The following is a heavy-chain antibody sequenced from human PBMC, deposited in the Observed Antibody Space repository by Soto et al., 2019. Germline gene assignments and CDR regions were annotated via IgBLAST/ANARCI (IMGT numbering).Heavy chain of an antibody. V-gene: IGHV3-23*01. CDR2: ISGSGGST. CDR1: GFTFSSYA. D-gene: IGHD2-15*01. J-gene: IGHJ6*03. Sequence: GGSLRLSCAASGFTFSSYAMSWVRQAPGKGPEWVSAISGSGGSTYYADSVKGRFTISRDNSKNTLYLQMNSLRAEDTAVYYCPKGGYCSGGSCDYYYMDVWGKGTTVTVSS. CDR3: PKGGYCSGGSCDYYYMDV.